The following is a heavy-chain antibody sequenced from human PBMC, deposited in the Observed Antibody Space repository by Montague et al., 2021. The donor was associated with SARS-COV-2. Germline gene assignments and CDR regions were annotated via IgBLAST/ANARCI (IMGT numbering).Heavy chain of an antibody. CDR1: GFPFSSYE. CDR3: APREWELGAFDI. D-gene: IGHD1-26*01. CDR2: ISSSGSTI. Sequence: SLRLSCSASGFPFSSYEMNWVRQAPGKGLEWVSYISSSGSTIYYADSVKGRFTISRDNAKNSLYLRMNSLRAEDTAVYYCAPREWELGAFDIWGQGTMVTVSS. J-gene: IGHJ3*02. V-gene: IGHV3-48*03.